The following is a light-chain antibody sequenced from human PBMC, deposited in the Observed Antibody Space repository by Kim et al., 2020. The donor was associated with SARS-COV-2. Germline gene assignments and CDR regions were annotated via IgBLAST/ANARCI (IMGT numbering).Light chain of an antibody. CDR3: NSRDNSGNHLV. V-gene: IGLV3-19*01. J-gene: IGLJ2*01. Sequence: SSELTQDPAVSVALGQTVRITYQGDSLRSYYAIWYQQKPGQAPVLVISSKNNRPSGIPDRFSGSSSGNTASLTITGAQAEDEADYYCNSRDNSGNHLVFGAGTQLTVL. CDR1: SLRSYY. CDR2: SKN.